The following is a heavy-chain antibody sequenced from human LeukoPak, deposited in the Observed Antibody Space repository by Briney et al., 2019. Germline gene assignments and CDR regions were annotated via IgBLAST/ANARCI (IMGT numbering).Heavy chain of an antibody. Sequence: PGGSLRLSCAASGFTFSSYSMNWVRQAPGKGLEWVSSISSSSSYIYYADSVKGRFTISRDNAKNSLYLQMNSLRAEDTAVYYCARHLSSSWYPTGPYFDYWGQGTLVTVSS. J-gene: IGHJ4*02. CDR3: ARHLSSSWYPTGPYFDY. V-gene: IGHV3-21*01. D-gene: IGHD6-13*01. CDR1: GFTFSSYS. CDR2: ISSSSSYI.